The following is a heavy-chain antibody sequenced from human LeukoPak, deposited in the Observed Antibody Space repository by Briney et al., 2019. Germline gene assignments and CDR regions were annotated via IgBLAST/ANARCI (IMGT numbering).Heavy chain of an antibody. J-gene: IGHJ4*02. Sequence: PETLSLTCTVSGGSISSSSYYWGWIRQPPGKGLEWIGSIYYSGSTYYNPSLKSRVTISVDTSKNQFSLKLSSVTAADTAVYYCARHKTWIQLWYFDYWGQGTLVTVSS. CDR3: ARHKTWIQLWYFDY. CDR1: GGSISSSSYY. V-gene: IGHV4-39*01. D-gene: IGHD5-18*01. CDR2: IYYSGST.